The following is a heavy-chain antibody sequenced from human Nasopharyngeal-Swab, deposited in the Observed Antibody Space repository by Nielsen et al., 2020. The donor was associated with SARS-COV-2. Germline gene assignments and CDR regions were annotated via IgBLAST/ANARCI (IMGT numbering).Heavy chain of an antibody. Sequence: ESLKISCAASGFTFSSYSMNWVRQAPGKGLEWVSSISSSSSYIYYADSVKGRFTISRDNAKNSLYLQMNSLRAEDTAVYYCARDYPVGQLNYYYGMDVWGQGTTVTVSS. CDR2: ISSSSSYI. V-gene: IGHV3-21*01. CDR1: GFTFSSYS. D-gene: IGHD6-13*01. J-gene: IGHJ6*02. CDR3: ARDYPVGQLNYYYGMDV.